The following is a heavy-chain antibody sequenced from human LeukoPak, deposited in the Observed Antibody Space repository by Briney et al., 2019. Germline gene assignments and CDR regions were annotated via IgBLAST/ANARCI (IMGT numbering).Heavy chain of an antibody. Sequence: GASVKVSCKASGYTFTGYYMHWVRQAPGQGLEWMGWINPNSGGTNYAQKFQGRVTMTRDTSISTVYMELSRLRSDDTAVYYCARGDGRRLLRFLEWLFDYFDYWGQGTLVTVSS. V-gene: IGHV1-2*02. D-gene: IGHD3-3*01. CDR2: INPNSGGT. CDR3: ARGDGRRLLRFLEWLFDYFDY. CDR1: GYTFTGYY. J-gene: IGHJ4*02.